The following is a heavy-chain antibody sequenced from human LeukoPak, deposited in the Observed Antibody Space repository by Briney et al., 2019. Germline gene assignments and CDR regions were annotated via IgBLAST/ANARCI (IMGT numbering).Heavy chain of an antibody. D-gene: IGHD6-6*01. J-gene: IGHJ4*02. CDR3: ARDLRPHFDY. Sequence: GGSLRLSCAVSGFTFSGFWMSWSRQAPGKGLEWVANINHDGSEKNYVDSVKGRFTISRDNAKKLMYLQMNSPRAEDTAVYYCARDLRPHFDYWGQGTLVTVSS. CDR1: GFTFSGFW. CDR2: INHDGSEK. V-gene: IGHV3-7*01.